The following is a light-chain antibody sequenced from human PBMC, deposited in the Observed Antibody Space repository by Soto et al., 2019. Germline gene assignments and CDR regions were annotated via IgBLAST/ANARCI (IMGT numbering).Light chain of an antibody. Sequence: SYELTQPPSVSVAPGKTARITCGGNNIGSKSVHWYQQKLGQAPVLVIYYDSDRPSGIPERFSDSNSGNTATLTISRVEAGDEADYYCQVWDSSSAWVFGGGTKLTVL. CDR1: NIGSKS. V-gene: IGLV3-21*04. CDR2: YDS. J-gene: IGLJ3*02. CDR3: QVWDSSSAWV.